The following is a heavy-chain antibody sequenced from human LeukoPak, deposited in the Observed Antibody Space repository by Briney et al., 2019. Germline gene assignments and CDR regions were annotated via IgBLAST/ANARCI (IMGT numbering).Heavy chain of an antibody. D-gene: IGHD3-22*01. J-gene: IGHJ4*02. CDR3: ARDRAAGLDYDPSGLDY. CDR2: ISGNGGDT. Sequence: GGSLRLSCAASGFTFTAYATYWVRQAPGKGLEYVAAISGNGGDTHYADSVKGRFTISRDNAKNTLFVQLDSLRPEDMAVYYCARDRAAGLDYDPSGLDYWGQGTLVAVSS. V-gene: IGHV3-64*02. CDR1: GFTFTAYA.